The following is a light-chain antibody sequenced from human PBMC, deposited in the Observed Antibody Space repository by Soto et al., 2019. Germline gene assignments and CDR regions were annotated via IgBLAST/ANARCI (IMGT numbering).Light chain of an antibody. CDR1: QSVSIN. CDR3: QQFHIWPWT. J-gene: IGKJ1*01. CDR2: GAS. V-gene: IGKV3D-15*01. Sequence: ENLMSLSVSTLSVTQGERATLSCRASQSVSINLAWYQQKPGQAPRLLIYGASTRATGIPARFSGSGSGTEFTLTLSSLQSEDFAVYYCQQFHIWPWTFGQVSKVAIK.